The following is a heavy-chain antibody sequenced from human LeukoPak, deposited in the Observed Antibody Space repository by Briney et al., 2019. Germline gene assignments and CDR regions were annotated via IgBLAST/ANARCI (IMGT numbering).Heavy chain of an antibody. CDR3: XXSVAXXXXX. CDR1: GFTFDDYG. Sequence: GGSLRLFCAASGFTFDDYGMRWVRQAPGKGLEWVSGINWNGGSTGYADSVKGRFTISRDNAKNSLYLQMNSLRAEDTALYYXXXSVAXXXXXXXXXTLVTVSS. V-gene: IGHV3-20*04. CDR2: INWNGGST. J-gene: IGHJ4*02. D-gene: IGHD2-15*01.